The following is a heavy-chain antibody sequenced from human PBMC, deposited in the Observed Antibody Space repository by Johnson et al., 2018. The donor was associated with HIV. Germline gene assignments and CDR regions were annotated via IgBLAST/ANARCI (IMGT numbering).Heavy chain of an antibody. CDR2: IYSGGST. V-gene: IGHV3-53*01. J-gene: IGHJ3*02. CDR1: GFTVSTNY. CDR3: ARENWNYALGAFDS. Sequence: VQLVESGGGLIQPGGSLRLSCAASGFTVSTNYMSWVRQAPGKGLEWVSIIYSGGSTYYADSVKGRFTITRDNSKNTLFLQMDSLRDEDTAGYYCARENWNYALGAFDSWGQGTMVTVSS. D-gene: IGHD1-7*01.